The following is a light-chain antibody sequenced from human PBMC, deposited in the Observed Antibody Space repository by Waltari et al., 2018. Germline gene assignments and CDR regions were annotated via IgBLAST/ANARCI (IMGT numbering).Light chain of an antibody. Sequence: QSALTQPRSVSGSPGQSVTISCPGPSSGVGGYNYVSWYQQHPGKAPKLMIYDVSKRPSGVPDRFSGSKSGNTASLTISGLQAEDEADYYCCSYAGSYFYVFGTGTKVTVL. V-gene: IGLV2-11*01. CDR3: CSYAGSYFYV. CDR2: DVS. CDR1: SSGVGGYNY. J-gene: IGLJ1*01.